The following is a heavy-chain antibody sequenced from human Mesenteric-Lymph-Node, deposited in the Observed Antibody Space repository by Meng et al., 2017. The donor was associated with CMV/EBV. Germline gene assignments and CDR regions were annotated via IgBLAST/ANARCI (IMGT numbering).Heavy chain of an antibody. Sequence: SCMGSGYSFTSYWVRWVRQMPGKGLEWMGRIDTKDSYTNYSPSFHAHVTISSDESISTAYLQWSSLRASDTAMYYCARLSGGEGGPRWGQGTLVTVSS. CDR3: ARLSGGEGGPR. CDR2: IDTKDSYT. V-gene: IGHV5-10-1*01. J-gene: IGHJ4*02. D-gene: IGHD3-16*01. CDR1: GYSFTSYW.